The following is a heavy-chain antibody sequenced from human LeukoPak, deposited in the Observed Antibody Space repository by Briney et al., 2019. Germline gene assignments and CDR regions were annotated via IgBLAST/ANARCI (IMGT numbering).Heavy chain of an antibody. CDR3: ATYSSASDAFDI. D-gene: IGHD3-22*01. Sequence: KPSGTLSLTXTVSGGSINNYYWSWIRQPAGKGLEWIGHIYTSGNTNYNYNPSLKSRVSMSIDTSKNQFSLKLSSVAAADTAFYYCATYSSASDAFDIWGQGTKVTVSS. V-gene: IGHV4-4*07. CDR2: IYTSGNTNY. CDR1: GGSINNYY. J-gene: IGHJ3*02.